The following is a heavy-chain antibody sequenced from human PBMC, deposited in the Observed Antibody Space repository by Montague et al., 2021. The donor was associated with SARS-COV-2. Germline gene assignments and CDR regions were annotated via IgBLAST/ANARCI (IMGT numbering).Heavy chain of an antibody. D-gene: IGHD1-14*01. CDR1: EFTLSNYW. V-gene: IGHV3-7*01. Sequence: SLRLSCAASEFTLSNYWMSWVRQSPGKGLEWVAIIKEDGSEKAYVDSVRGRFTCSRDNAKKTVYLQMNSLRVEDTAVYFRSTTHRWGGVDVWGQGTTVTVSS. CDR3: STTHRWGGVDV. CDR2: IKEDGSEK. J-gene: IGHJ6*02.